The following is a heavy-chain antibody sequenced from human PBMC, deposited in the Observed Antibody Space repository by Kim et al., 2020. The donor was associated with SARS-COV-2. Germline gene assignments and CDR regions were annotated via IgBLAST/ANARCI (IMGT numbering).Heavy chain of an antibody. D-gene: IGHD1-26*01. CDR2: IKQDGSEK. CDR1: GFTFSSYW. Sequence: GGSLRLSCAASGFTFSSYWMSWVRQAPGKGLEWVANIKQDGSEKYYVDSVKGRFTISRDNAKNSLYLQMNSLRAEDTAVYYCARSGSYLPGNFDYWGQGTLVTVSS. CDR3: ARSGSYLPGNFDY. V-gene: IGHV3-7*03. J-gene: IGHJ4*02.